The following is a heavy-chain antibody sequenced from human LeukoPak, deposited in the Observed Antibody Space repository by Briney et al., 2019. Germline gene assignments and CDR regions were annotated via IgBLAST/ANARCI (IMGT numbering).Heavy chain of an antibody. D-gene: IGHD3-10*01. V-gene: IGHV3-53*01. CDR1: GFTVSSNY. CDR3: AGEVGPRLNYSGSGSYYSVSSY. Sequence: GGSLRLSCAASGFTVSSNYMSWVRQAPGKGLEWVSVIYSGGSTYYADSVKGRFTISRDNSKNTLYLQMNSLRAEDTAVYYCAGEVGPRLNYSGSGSYYSVSSYWGQGTLVTVSS. CDR2: IYSGGST. J-gene: IGHJ4*02.